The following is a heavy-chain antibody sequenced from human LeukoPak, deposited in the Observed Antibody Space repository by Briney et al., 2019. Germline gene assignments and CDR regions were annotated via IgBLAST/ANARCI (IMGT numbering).Heavy chain of an antibody. Sequence: SETLSLTCTVSGGSISSSSYYWGWIRQPPGKGLEWIGGIYYSGSTYYNPSLKSRVTISVDTSKNQFSLKLSSVTAADTAVYYCARVPRRRAVAGLDYFDYWGQGTLVTVSS. D-gene: IGHD6-19*01. J-gene: IGHJ4*02. CDR3: ARVPRRRAVAGLDYFDY. CDR2: IYYSGST. V-gene: IGHV4-39*07. CDR1: GGSISSSSYY.